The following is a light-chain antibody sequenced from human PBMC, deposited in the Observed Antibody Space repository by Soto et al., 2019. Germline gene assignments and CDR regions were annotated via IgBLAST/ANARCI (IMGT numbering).Light chain of an antibody. CDR3: QQYHRSSFT. Sequence: DIQMTQSPSTLSASVGDRVTITCRASQSLNNDLAWYQQKPGKAPNLLIYDASTLERGVPSRFSGTGSGTEFTLAISSLQPDDFATYYCQQYHRSSFTFGQGKRLESK. CDR2: DAS. CDR1: QSLNND. V-gene: IGKV1-5*01. J-gene: IGKJ5*01.